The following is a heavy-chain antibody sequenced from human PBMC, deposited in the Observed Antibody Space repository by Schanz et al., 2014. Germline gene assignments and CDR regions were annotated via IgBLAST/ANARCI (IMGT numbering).Heavy chain of an antibody. D-gene: IGHD3-9*01. J-gene: IGHJ4*02. V-gene: IGHV3-23*04. CDR1: AFIFRSYS. CDR3: ARRNFYDKSAAFDY. Sequence: EVQLVESGGGLVQPGGSLRLSCAASAFIFRSYSMHWVRQAPGKGLEWVSGLTEGGGGTYYTDAVKGRFTISRDNAKNSLYLQMSSLKTEDTAVYYCARRNFYDKSAAFDYWGQGSLVTVSS. CDR2: LTEGGGGT.